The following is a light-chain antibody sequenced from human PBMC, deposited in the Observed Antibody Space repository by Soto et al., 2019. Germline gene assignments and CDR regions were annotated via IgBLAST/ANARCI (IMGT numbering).Light chain of an antibody. Sequence: QSVLTQSPSASASLGASVKLTCTLSSGHSSYAIAWHQQQPEKGPRYLMKLNSDGSHSKGDGIPDRFSGSSSGAERYLTIASVQSEDEADYNCQTLGHGIHVFGTGTKLTAL. CDR3: QTLGHGIHV. CDR1: SGHSSYA. J-gene: IGLJ1*01. CDR2: LNSDGSH. V-gene: IGLV4-69*01.